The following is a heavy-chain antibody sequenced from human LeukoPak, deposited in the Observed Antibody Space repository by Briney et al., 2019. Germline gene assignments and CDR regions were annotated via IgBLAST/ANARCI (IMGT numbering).Heavy chain of an antibody. V-gene: IGHV3-48*04. J-gene: IGHJ6*02. CDR3: ARGQTAMVVDYYYYGMDV. Sequence: PGGSLRLSCAASGFTFSSYSMNWVRQAPGKGLEWVSYISSSSSTIYYADSVKGRFTISRDNAKNSLYLQMNSLRAEDTAVYYCARGQTAMVVDYYYYGMDVWGQGTTVTVSS. D-gene: IGHD5-18*01. CDR1: GFTFSSYS. CDR2: ISSSSSTI.